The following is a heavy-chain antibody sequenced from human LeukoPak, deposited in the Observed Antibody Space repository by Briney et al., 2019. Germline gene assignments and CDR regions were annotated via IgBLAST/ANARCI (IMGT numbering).Heavy chain of an antibody. D-gene: IGHD4-17*01. CDR3: ARLRNTMTTPRFDY. CDR2: ISGNDGGT. J-gene: IGHJ4*02. Sequence: PGGSLRLSCAASGFPFTTYAMSWVRQAPGKGLEWVSAISGNDGGTHYADSVKGRFTSSRDNSNDTLYLQMNSLRADDTAVYYCARLRNTMTTPRFDYWGQGTLVTVSS. V-gene: IGHV3-23*01. CDR1: GFPFTTYA.